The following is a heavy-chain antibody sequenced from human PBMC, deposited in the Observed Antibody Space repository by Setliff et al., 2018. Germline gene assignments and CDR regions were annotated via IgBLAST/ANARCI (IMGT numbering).Heavy chain of an antibody. CDR2: VHSSGST. CDR3: VRLRQQLVYYYHMDV. V-gene: IGHV4-34*01. D-gene: IGHD6-13*01. J-gene: IGHJ6*03. CDR1: GGSFSGYY. Sequence: SETLSLTCAVYGGSFSGYYWSWIRQPPGKGLEWIGSVHSSGSTYYNPSLKSRVTISVDTSRNQFSLQLTSVTAADTAVYYCVRLRQQLVYYYHMDVWGKGTTVTVSS.